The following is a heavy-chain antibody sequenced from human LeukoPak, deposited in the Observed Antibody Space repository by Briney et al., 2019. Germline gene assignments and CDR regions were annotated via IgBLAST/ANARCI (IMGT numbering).Heavy chain of an antibody. CDR3: ARDGEDILSNWFDP. V-gene: IGHV4-61*02. Sequence: SQTLSLTCTVSGGSISSGSYYWNWIRQPAGKGLEWIGRIYTSGSTNYNPSLKSRVTVSVDTSKNQFSLKLSSVTAADTAVYYCARDGEDILSNWFDPWGQGILVTVSS. D-gene: IGHD2/OR15-2a*01. J-gene: IGHJ5*02. CDR2: IYTSGST. CDR1: GGSISSGSYY.